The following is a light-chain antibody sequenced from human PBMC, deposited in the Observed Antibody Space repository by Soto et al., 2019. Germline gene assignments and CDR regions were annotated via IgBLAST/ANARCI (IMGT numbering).Light chain of an antibody. V-gene: IGKV3-20*01. CDR1: QSVTRSF. CDR3: HQYGSSTQA. Sequence: EIVLTQSPGTLSLSPGARVTLSCRASQSVTRSFLAWYQQKPGQAPMLLIYRASSRATGIPDRFIGSGSGTDLTPTLSRQEPEALAVYYCHQYGSSTQAVGPGTKWISN. CDR2: RAS. J-gene: IGKJ3*01.